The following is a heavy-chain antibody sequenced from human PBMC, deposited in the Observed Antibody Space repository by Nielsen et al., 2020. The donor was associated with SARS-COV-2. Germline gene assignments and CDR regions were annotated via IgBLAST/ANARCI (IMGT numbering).Heavy chain of an antibody. V-gene: IGHV3-30*03. CDR2: ISYDGSNK. CDR1: GFTFSSYG. Sequence: GESLKISCAASGFTFSSYGMHWVRQAPGKGLEWVAAISYDGSNKYYADSVKGRFTISRDNSKNTLYLQMNSLRAEDTAVYYCARDGGGYADYWGQGTLVTVSS. J-gene: IGHJ4*02. D-gene: IGHD5-12*01. CDR3: ARDGGGYADY.